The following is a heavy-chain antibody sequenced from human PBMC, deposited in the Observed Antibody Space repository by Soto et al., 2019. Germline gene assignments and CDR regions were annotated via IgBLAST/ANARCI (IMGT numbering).Heavy chain of an antibody. D-gene: IGHD3-3*01. CDR1: GFTFSSYA. J-gene: IGHJ4*02. CDR3: AKGGTYDFWSGYYTGEYYFDY. V-gene: IGHV3-23*01. Sequence: GGSLRLSCAASGFTFSSYAMSWVRQAPGKGLEWVSALSGSGGSTYYADSVKGRFTISRDNSKNTLYLQMNSLRAEDTAVYYCAKGGTYDFWSGYYTGEYYFDYWGQGTLVTVSS. CDR2: LSGSGGST.